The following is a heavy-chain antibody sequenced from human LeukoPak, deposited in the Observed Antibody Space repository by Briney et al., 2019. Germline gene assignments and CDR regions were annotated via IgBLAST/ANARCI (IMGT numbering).Heavy chain of an antibody. CDR2: IYYSGST. CDR1: GGSISSGGYY. CDR3: ARSGGYDFWSGSPMWFDP. D-gene: IGHD3-3*01. V-gene: IGHV4-31*03. Sequence: SETLSLTCTVSGGSISSGGYYWSWIRQHPGKGLEWIGYIYYSGSTYYNPSLKSRVTISVDTSRNQFSLKLSSVTAADTAVYYCARSGGYDFWSGSPMWFDPWGQGTLVTVSS. J-gene: IGHJ5*02.